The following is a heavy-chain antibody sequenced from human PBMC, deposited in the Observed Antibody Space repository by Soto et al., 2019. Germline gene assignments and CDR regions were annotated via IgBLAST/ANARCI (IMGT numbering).Heavy chain of an antibody. J-gene: IGHJ4*02. CDR1: GFTFSSYG. D-gene: IGHD5-12*01. CDR2: ISYDGSNK. V-gene: IGHV3-30*03. CDR3: ASHRGSLATIISDY. Sequence: PGGSLRLSCAASGFTFSSYGMHWVRQAPGKGLEWVAVISYDGSNKYYADSVKGRFTISRDNSKNTLYLQMNSLRAEDTAVYYCASHRGSLATIISDYWGQGTLVTVSS.